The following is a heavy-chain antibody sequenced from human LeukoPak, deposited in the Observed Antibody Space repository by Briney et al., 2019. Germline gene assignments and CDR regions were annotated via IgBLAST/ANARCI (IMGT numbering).Heavy chain of an antibody. CDR3: ARDPTNWIDY. J-gene: IGHJ4*02. V-gene: IGHV1-2*02. CDR1: GYTLTSYD. D-gene: IGHD1-1*01. CDR2: MNPNSGAT. Sequence: ASVKVSCKASGYTLTSYDINWVRQATGQGLEWMGWMNPNSGATNYAQKFQGRVTMTRDTSSSTAYMELSRLTSDDTAVYYCARDPTNWIDYWGQGTLVTVSS.